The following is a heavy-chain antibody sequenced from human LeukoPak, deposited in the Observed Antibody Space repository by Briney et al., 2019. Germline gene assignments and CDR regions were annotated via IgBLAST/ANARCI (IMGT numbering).Heavy chain of an antibody. CDR3: ARDPLDTGEGSLPRAYYYYGMDV. CDR1: GGTFSSYA. Sequence: GSSVTVSFKASGGTFSSYAISWVRQPPGRGLEWMGRIIPIFCMANYAQKFQGRVTITADKSTSTAYMELSSLRSEDTAVYYCARDPLDTGEGSLPRAYYYYGMDVWGQGTTVTVSS. V-gene: IGHV1-69*04. CDR2: IIPIFCMA. J-gene: IGHJ6*02. D-gene: IGHD1-26*01.